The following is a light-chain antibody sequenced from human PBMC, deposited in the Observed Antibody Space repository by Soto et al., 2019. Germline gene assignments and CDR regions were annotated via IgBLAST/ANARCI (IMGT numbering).Light chain of an antibody. V-gene: IGKV2-28*01. CDR2: LGS. J-gene: IGKJ2*01. CDR3: MQTLQTPFT. Sequence: EIVMTQSPLSPPVTPGESATISCRSSQSLLHSNGYDSLDWYLQKAGQSPKLLIYLGSHGASGVAHRFSGGGSGTHFTLKISRVEAEDVGVYYCMQTLQTPFTFGQGTTLEIQ. CDR1: QSLLHSNGYDS.